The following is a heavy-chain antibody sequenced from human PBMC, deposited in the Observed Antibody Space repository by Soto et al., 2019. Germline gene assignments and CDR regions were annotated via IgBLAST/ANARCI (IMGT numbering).Heavy chain of an antibody. Sequence: QVQLQQWGAGLLKPSETLSLTCAVYGGSFSGYYWSWIHQPPGKGLEWIGEINHSGSTNYNPSLKSRVTISVDTSKNQFSLKLSSVTAADTAVYYCARGGRRGWRSGAEYFQHWGQGTLVTVSS. CDR3: ARGGRRGWRSGAEYFQH. CDR1: GGSFSGYY. V-gene: IGHV4-34*01. D-gene: IGHD6-19*01. CDR2: INHSGST. J-gene: IGHJ1*01.